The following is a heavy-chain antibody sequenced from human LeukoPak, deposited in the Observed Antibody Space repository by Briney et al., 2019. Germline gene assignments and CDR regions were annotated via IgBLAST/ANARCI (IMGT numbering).Heavy chain of an antibody. CDR2: ISPNGVIT. CDR1: GFTFSDYY. V-gene: IGHV3-23*01. D-gene: IGHD5-24*01. J-gene: IGHJ4*02. CDR3: AKDDAWLQYGN. Sequence: GGSLRLSCAASGFTFSDYYVSWIRQAPGKGLEWVSGISPNGVITYYADSVKGRFTISGDNSKGTVYLQMNSLRPEDTAVYYCAKDDAWLQYGNWGRGTLVTVSS.